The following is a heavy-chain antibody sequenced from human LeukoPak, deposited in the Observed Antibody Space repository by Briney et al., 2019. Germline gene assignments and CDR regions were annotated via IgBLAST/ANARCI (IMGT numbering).Heavy chain of an antibody. D-gene: IGHD3-3*01. J-gene: IGHJ4*02. Sequence: PSETLSLTCTVSGYSISSGYYWGWIRQPPGKGLEWIGSIYHSGSTYYNPSLKSRVTISVDTSKNQFSLKLSSVTAADTAVYYCARHYYDFWSVKSYYFDYWGQGTLVTVSS. CDR1: GYSISSGYY. CDR2: IYHSGST. CDR3: ARHYYDFWSVKSYYFDY. V-gene: IGHV4-38-2*02.